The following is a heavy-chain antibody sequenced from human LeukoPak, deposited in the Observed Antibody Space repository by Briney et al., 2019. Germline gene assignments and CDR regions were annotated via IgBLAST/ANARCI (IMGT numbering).Heavy chain of an antibody. CDR1: GFTFSSYS. Sequence: GGSLRLSCAASGFTFSSYSMNWVRQAPGKGLEWVSYISSSSSTIYYADSVKGRFTISRDNAKNSLYLQMNSLRAEDTAVYYCARETYGGNSYYYYYGMDVWGQGTTVTVSS. V-gene: IGHV3-48*04. D-gene: IGHD4-23*01. CDR2: ISSSSSTI. CDR3: ARETYGGNSYYYYYGMDV. J-gene: IGHJ6*02.